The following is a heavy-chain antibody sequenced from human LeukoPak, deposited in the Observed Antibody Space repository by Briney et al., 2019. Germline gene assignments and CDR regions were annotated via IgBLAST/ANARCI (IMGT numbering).Heavy chain of an antibody. CDR2: INPNSGGT. D-gene: IGHD5-12*01. V-gene: IGHV1-2*06. CDR1: GYTFTDYY. J-gene: IGHJ4*02. Sequence: ASVNVSCTASGYTFTDYYMHWVRPAPGKGLGWMGRINPNSGGTNYAHKLQGRVTMTRDTSISTAYMELSRLRSDDTAVYYCARKGSGYDSNSFDYWGQGTLVTVSS. CDR3: ARKGSGYDSNSFDY.